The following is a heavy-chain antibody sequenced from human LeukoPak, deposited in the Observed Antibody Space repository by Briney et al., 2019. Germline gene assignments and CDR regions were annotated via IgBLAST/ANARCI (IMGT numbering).Heavy chain of an antibody. CDR2: INHSGSA. CDR1: GGSFSDYY. V-gene: IGHV4-34*01. CDR3: ARGRYDILTGYNSDAFDI. J-gene: IGHJ3*02. D-gene: IGHD3-9*01. Sequence: SETLSLTCAVYGGSFSDYYWSWLRQTPGKGLEWIGEINHSGSANYNPSLNSRVSISIDMSKNKFSLKLSSVTAADTAVYYCARGRYDILTGYNSDAFDIWGQGTMVTVSS.